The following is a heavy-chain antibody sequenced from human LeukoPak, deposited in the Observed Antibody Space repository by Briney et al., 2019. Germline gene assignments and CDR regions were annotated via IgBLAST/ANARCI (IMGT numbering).Heavy chain of an antibody. V-gene: IGHV3-23*01. Sequence: GGSLRLSCAASGFTFSSYAMSWVRQAPGKGLEWVSAISGSGGSTYYADSVKGQFTISRDNSKNTLYLLMNSLRAEDTAVYYCAKASSGWSPPDYWGQGTLVTVSS. CDR3: AKASSGWSPPDY. CDR1: GFTFSSYA. D-gene: IGHD6-19*01. J-gene: IGHJ4*02. CDR2: ISGSGGST.